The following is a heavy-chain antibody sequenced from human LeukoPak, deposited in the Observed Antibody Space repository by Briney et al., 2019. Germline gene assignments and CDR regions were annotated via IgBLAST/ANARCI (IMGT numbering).Heavy chain of an antibody. CDR2: INPNSGGT. V-gene: IGHV1-2*02. D-gene: IGHD2-2*01. CDR1: GYTFTGYY. J-gene: IGHJ3*02. CDR3: ARQYQLLGGDAFDI. Sequence: GASVKVSCKASGYTFTGYYMHWVRQAPGQGLEWMGWINPNSGGTNYAQKIQGRVTMTRDTSISTAYMELSRLRSDDTAVYYCARQYQLLGGDAFDIWGQGTMVTVSS.